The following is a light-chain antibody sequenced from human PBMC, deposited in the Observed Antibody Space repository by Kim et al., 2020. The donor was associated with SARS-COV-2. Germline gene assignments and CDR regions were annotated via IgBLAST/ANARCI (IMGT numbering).Light chain of an antibody. CDR3: QHFANLPPA. J-gene: IGKJ3*01. CDR2: DAS. CDR1: HDIRSY. Sequence: DIQMTQSPSSLSASVGDRVTITCQASHDIRSYLNWYQQKPGKAPKLLIYDASNLQTGVPSRFSGSGSGTDFTFTISSLQPEDIATYYCQHFANLPPAFGPGTKVDIK. V-gene: IGKV1-33*01.